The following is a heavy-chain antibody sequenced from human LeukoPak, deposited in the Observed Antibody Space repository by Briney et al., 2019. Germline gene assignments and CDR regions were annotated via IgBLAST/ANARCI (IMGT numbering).Heavy chain of an antibody. J-gene: IGHJ3*01. D-gene: IGHD3-10*02. CDR3: AKCSASYDNDAFDV. CDR2: ISGGGTKT. CDR1: GFTFDSYA. V-gene: IGHV3-23*01. Sequence: GGSLRLSCAASGFTFDSYAMNWVRQAPGKGLEWVSFISGGGTKTRYADSVKGQFTISRDNSKNTLYLQMNILRPEDTAIYYCAKCSASYDNDAFDVWGQGTMVSVSS.